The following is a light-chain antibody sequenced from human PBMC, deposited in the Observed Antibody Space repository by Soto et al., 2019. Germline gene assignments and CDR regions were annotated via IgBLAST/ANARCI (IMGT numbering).Light chain of an antibody. CDR1: QRVSARY. J-gene: IGKJ3*01. V-gene: IGKV3-20*01. Sequence: IVLTQSPGTLSLSPGDRATLSCRASQRVSARYLAWYHQKPGQAPRLLIFGASDRATGIPDRFSGSGSGTDFTLTIDRLEPEDSAVYYCHQYNSWPRGTFGPGTKVEIK. CDR2: GAS. CDR3: HQYNSWPRGT.